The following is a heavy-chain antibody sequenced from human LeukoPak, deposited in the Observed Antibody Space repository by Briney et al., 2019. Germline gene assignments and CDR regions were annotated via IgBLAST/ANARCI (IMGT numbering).Heavy chain of an antibody. CDR1: GGTFSSYT. V-gene: IGHV1-69*02. CDR3: ARVGATGYYYYGMDV. D-gene: IGHD1-26*01. J-gene: IGHJ6*02. CDR2: IIPILGIA. Sequence: GSSVKVSCKASGGTFSSYTISWVRQAPGQGLEWMGRIIPILGIANYAQKFQGRVTITADKSTSTAYMELSSLRSEDTAVYYCARVGATGYYYYGMDVRGQGTTVTVSS.